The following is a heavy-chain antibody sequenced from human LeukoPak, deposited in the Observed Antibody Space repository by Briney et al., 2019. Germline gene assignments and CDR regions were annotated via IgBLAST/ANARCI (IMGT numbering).Heavy chain of an antibody. CDR1: GFPFSTYA. CDR2: VGGSGRST. CDR3: AKSGFSDSRGYFDY. V-gene: IGHV3-23*01. Sequence: GGSLRLSCAASGFPFSTYAMSWVRQAPGKGLEWVSAVGGSGRSTYYADSVQGRFTISRDNSKNTLYLQMNSLRAEDTAVYYCAKSGFSDSRGYFDYWGQGTLVTVSS. D-gene: IGHD3-22*01. J-gene: IGHJ4*02.